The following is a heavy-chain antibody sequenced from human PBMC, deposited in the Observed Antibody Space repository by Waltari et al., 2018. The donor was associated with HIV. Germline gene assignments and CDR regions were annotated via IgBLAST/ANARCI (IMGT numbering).Heavy chain of an antibody. CDR1: GFNFNNSW. J-gene: IGHJ4*02. CDR3: TKGTTHDN. D-gene: IGHD1-1*01. CDR2: IKQDGSQK. Sequence: EVRLVESGGGLVQPGGSLRLSCAVSGFNFNNSWVTWVRQAPGKGLEWVANIKQDGSQKHYVDSAKGRLTISRDNAKNSVFLQMNDLREDDTATYYCTKGTTHDNWGQGTLVTVSS. V-gene: IGHV3-7*01.